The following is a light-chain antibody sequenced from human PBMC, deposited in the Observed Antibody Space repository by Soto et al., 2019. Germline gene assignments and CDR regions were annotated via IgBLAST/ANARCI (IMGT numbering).Light chain of an antibody. J-gene: IGLJ2*01. Sequence: QPVLTQSPSASASLGASVKLTCTLSSGHSSYAIAWHQQQPEKGPRYLMKLNSDGSHRKGYGIPDRFSGSSSGAERYLTTSSLQSEDEADYYCQTWGTDIVIFGGGTKLTVL. CDR1: SGHSSYA. V-gene: IGLV4-69*02. CDR3: QTWGTDIVI. CDR2: LNSDGSH.